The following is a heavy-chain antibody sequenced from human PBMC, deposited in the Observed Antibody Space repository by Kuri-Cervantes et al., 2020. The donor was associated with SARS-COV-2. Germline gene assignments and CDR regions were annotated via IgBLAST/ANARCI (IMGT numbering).Heavy chain of an antibody. V-gene: IGHV5-51*01. D-gene: IGHD3-22*01. Sequence: GESLDISCKGSGSSFTSYWIGGVRQMPGKGLEWMGIIYPGDSDTRYSPSFQGQVTISADKSISTAYLQWSSLKASDTAMYYCARQKFHYYDSSGYQGATDYWGQGTLVTVSS. CDR3: ARQKFHYYDSSGYQGATDY. CDR2: IYPGDSDT. CDR1: GSSFTSYW. J-gene: IGHJ4*02.